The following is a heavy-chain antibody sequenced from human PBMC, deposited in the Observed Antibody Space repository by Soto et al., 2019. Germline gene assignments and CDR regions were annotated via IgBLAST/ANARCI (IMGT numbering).Heavy chain of an antibody. CDR3: ARDTYGSGSYYPHH. V-gene: IGHV3-30*03. Sequence: PGGSLRLSCAASGFTFSSYGMHWVRQAPGKGLEWVAVISYDGSNKYYADSVKGRFTISRDNSKNTLYLQMNSLRAEDTAVYYCARDTYGSGSYYPHHWGQGTQVTVSS. CDR1: GFTFSSYG. J-gene: IGHJ5*02. CDR2: ISYDGSNK. D-gene: IGHD3-10*01.